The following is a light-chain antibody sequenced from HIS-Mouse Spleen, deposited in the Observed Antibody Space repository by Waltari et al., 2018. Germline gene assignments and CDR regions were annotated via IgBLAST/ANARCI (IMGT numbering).Light chain of an antibody. Sequence: QSVLTQPPSASGTPGQRVTISCSGRSSNIGSNYVYWYQQLPGTAPKLLIYRNNQRPSGVPDRFSGSTSWTSAARAISGLRSEDEADYYCAAWDDSLSGPVFGGGTKLTVL. J-gene: IGLJ3*02. CDR1: SSNIGSNY. CDR2: RNN. CDR3: AAWDDSLSGPV. V-gene: IGLV1-47*01.